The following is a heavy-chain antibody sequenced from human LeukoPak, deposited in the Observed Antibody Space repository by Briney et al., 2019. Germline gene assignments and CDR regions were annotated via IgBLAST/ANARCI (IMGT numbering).Heavy chain of an antibody. Sequence: PGRSLRLSCAASGFTFSDFGMNWVRQAPGKGLEWVASISNGGTESYADSVKGRFAISRDTSTNTLSLQMNSLRAEDTAVYFCARRTGDTRFCSRFSCFLPDYWGQGTLVTVSS. CDR2: ISNGGTE. V-gene: IGHV3-30*01. CDR1: GFTFSDFG. J-gene: IGHJ4*02. D-gene: IGHD2-2*01. CDR3: ARRTGDTRFCSRFSCFLPDY.